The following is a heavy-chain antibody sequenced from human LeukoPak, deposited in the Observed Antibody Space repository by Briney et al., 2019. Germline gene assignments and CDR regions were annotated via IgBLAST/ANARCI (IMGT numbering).Heavy chain of an antibody. J-gene: IGHJ3*02. V-gene: IGHV4-4*07. D-gene: IGHD3-9*01. CDR2: IYTSGST. Sequence: SETLSLTCTVSGGSISSYYWSWIRQPAGKGLEWIGRIYTSGSTNYNPSLKSRVTMSVDTSKNQFSLKLSSVTAADTAVYYCARDARYFDWLLGFDAFDIWGQGTMVTVSS. CDR1: GGSISSYY. CDR3: ARDARYFDWLLGFDAFDI.